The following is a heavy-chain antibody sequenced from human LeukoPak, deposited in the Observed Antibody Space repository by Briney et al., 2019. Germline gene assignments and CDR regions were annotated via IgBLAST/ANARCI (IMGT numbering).Heavy chain of an antibody. CDR1: GGSISSSSYY. V-gene: IGHV4-39*07. J-gene: IGHJ5*02. D-gene: IGHD6-13*01. CDR3: ARTDIAAAVFWGFDP. Sequence: SETLSLTCTVSGGSISSSSYYWGWIRQPPGKGLEWIGSIYYSGSTYYNPSLKSRVTISVDTSKNQFSLKLSSVTAADTAVYYCARTDIAAAVFWGFDPWGQGTLVTVSS. CDR2: IYYSGST.